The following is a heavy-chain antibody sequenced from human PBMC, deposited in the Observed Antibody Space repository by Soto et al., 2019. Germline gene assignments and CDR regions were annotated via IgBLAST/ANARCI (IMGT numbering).Heavy chain of an antibody. Sequence: GGSLRLSCAASAFTFNNYAMSWVRQAPGKGLEWVSGIGGSGRTTYYADSVKGRFTISRDNSNNTLFLQMNSLRAEDTAVYYCAKSRYSDSSGDFYDYWGQGTLVTVSS. J-gene: IGHJ4*02. D-gene: IGHD3-22*01. CDR2: IGGSGRTT. CDR1: AFTFNNYA. CDR3: AKSRYSDSSGDFYDY. V-gene: IGHV3-23*01.